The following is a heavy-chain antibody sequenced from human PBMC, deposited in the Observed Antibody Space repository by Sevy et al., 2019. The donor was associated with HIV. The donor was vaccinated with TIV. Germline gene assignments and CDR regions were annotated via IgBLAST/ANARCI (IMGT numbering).Heavy chain of an antibody. D-gene: IGHD1-20*01. CDR2: TFYRSNWYN. CDR3: ARDGLTYGAMDV. V-gene: IGHV6-1*01. Sequence: KQSQTLSLTCAISGDSVSSNNAAWNWIRQSPSRGLEWLGRTFYRSNWYNDYAVSLKGRITINPDTSKNQLSLQLTSVTPDDTAVYYCARDGLTYGAMDVWGQGTTVTVSS. J-gene: IGHJ6*02. CDR1: GDSVSSNNAA.